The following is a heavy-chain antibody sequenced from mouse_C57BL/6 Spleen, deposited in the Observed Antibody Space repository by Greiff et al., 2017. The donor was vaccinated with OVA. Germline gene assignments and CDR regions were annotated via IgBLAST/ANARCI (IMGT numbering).Heavy chain of an antibody. CDR3: ARRVYGNYLAY. CDR1: GYTFTSYW. J-gene: IGHJ3*01. D-gene: IGHD2-1*01. V-gene: IGHV1-61*01. CDR2: IYPSDSET. Sequence: QVQLQQPGAELVRPGSSVKLSCKASGYTFTSYWMDWVKQRPGQGLEWIGNIYPSDSETHYNQKFKDKATLTVDKSSSTADMQLSSLTSEDSAVYYGARRVYGNYLAYWGQGTLVTVSA.